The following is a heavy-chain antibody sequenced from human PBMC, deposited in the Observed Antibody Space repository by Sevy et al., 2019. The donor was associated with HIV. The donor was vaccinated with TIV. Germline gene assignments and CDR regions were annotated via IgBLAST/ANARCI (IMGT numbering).Heavy chain of an antibody. D-gene: IGHD1-26*01. CDR2: LSSTGKP. CDR1: GPSLTTSY. CDR3: ARLRNSWFDP. V-gene: IGHV4-4*07. J-gene: IGHJ5*02. Sequence: SETLSLTCTVSGPSLTTSYWTWIRQPAGKGPEWIGRLSSTGKPHSNPSLRSRVTLSRDMSKNQFFLRLTSVTAADTAIYYCARLRNSWFDPWGQGTLVTVSS.